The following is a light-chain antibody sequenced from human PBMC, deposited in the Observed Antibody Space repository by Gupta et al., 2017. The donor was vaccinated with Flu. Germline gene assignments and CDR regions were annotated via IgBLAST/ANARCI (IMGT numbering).Light chain of an antibody. Sequence: QSFLTQPPSVSRAPGQLVAIPRTGGRANAGAGYDVHWYQQLPGTAPKLHSYGNTEQRSGVPDRFSGSRSGTSASLAITGLQTADEADYYCQTYDSDLNEIFGTGTRVTVL. CDR1: RANAGAGYD. V-gene: IGLV1-40*01. CDR2: GNT. CDR3: QTYDSDLNEI. J-gene: IGLJ1*01.